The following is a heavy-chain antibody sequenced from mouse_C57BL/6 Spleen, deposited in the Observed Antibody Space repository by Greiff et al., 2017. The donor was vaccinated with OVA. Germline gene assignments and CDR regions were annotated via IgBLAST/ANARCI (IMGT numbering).Heavy chain of an antibody. CDR3: AREAGFPYYFDY. J-gene: IGHJ2*01. Sequence: QVQLKESGAELVKPGASVKISCKASGYAFSSYWMNWVKQRPGKGLEWIGQIYPGDGDTNYNGKFKGKATLTADKSSSTAYMQLSSLTSEDSAVYFCAREAGFPYYFDYWGQGTTLTVSS. CDR2: IYPGDGDT. CDR1: GYAFSSYW. V-gene: IGHV1-80*01.